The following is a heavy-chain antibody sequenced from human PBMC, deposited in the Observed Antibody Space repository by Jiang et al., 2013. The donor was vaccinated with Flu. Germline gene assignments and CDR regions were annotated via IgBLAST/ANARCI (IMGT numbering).Heavy chain of an antibody. Sequence: SRVTISVDTSKNQFSLKLSSVTAADTAVYYCARHTYYDSSGYYRPYYFDYWGRGTLVTVSS. J-gene: IGHJ4*02. CDR3: ARHTYYDSSGYYRPYYFDY. D-gene: IGHD3-22*01. V-gene: IGHV4-39*01.